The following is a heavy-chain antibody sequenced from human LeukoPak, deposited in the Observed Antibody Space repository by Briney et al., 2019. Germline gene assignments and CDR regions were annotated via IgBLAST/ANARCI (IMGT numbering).Heavy chain of an antibody. CDR1: GYTFTSYD. D-gene: IGHD1-1*01. V-gene: IGHV1-8*01. CDR3: ARAPSKQGRRTTNWFDP. Sequence: GASVKVSCKASGYTFTSYDINWVRQATGQGLEWMGWMNPNSGNTGYAQKFQGRVTMTRNTSISTAYMELSSLRSEDTAVYYCARAPSKQGRRTTNWFDPWGQGTLVTVSS. CDR2: MNPNSGNT. J-gene: IGHJ5*02.